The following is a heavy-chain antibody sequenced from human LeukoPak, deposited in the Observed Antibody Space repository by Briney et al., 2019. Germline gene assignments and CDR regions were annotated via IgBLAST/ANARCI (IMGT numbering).Heavy chain of an antibody. D-gene: IGHD2-2*01. Sequence: PQASVKVSCKASGGTFSSYAISWVRQAPGQGLEWMGGIIPIFGTANYAQKFQGRVTITADESTSTAYMELSSLRSEDTAVYYCARDPAANPDPPDYYMDVWGKGTTVTVSS. CDR1: GGTFSSYA. CDR3: ARDPAANPDPPDYYMDV. J-gene: IGHJ6*03. CDR2: IIPIFGTA. V-gene: IGHV1-69*13.